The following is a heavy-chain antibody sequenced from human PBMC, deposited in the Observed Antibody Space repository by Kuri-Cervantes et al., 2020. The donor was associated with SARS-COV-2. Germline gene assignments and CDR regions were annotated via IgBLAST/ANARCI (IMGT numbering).Heavy chain of an antibody. J-gene: IGHJ4*02. CDR2: IYPSGGST. CDR3: ARSHTLYGGNSSPWDY. Sequence: APVKVSCKASGYTFSSYHMHWVRQAPGQGLEWMGIIYPSGGSTSYPQKFQGRVSMTSDASTTTVYMELSSLRSEDTAVYYCARSHTLYGGNSSPWDYWGQGTLVTVSS. D-gene: IGHD4-23*01. CDR1: GYTFSSYH. V-gene: IGHV1-46*01.